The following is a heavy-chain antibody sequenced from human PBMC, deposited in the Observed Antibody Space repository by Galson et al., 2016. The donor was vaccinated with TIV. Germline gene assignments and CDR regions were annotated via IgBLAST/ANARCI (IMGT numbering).Heavy chain of an antibody. J-gene: IGHJ6*02. Sequence: SVKVSCKASGGTFSSYVFNWVRLAPGQGLEWMGGIIPLFRTTNYAQKFQGRVTITADESTNTAYMELNSLRSGDTAVYYCASDRNTAFDTYLHYYGMDVWGQGTTVTVS. D-gene: IGHD5-18*01. V-gene: IGHV1-69*13. CDR2: IIPLFRTT. CDR3: ASDRNTAFDTYLHYYGMDV. CDR1: GGTFSSYV.